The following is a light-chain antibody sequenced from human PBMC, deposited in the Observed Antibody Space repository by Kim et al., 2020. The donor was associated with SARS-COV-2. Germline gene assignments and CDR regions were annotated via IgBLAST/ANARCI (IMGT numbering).Light chain of an antibody. J-gene: IGLJ3*02. V-gene: IGLV6-57*03. CDR1: SGSIASNY. CDR3: QSYDSSNSHWV. CDR2: EDN. Sequence: TVTSSCTRSSGSIASNYVQWYQQRPGSAPTTVIYEDNQRPSGVPDRFSGSIDSSSNSASLTISGLKTEDEADYYCQSYDSSNSHWVFGGGTQLTVL.